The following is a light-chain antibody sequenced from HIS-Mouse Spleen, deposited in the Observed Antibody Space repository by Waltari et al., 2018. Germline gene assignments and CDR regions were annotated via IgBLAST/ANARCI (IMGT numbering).Light chain of an antibody. V-gene: IGKV4-1*01. CDR3: QQYYSTPYT. Sequence: DIVMTQSLDSLAVSLGERATINCKSSQSVLYSSNNKNYLAGYQQKPGQPPKLLIYWASTRESGVPDRFSGSGYGTDFTLTISSLQAEDVAVYYCQQYYSTPYTFGQGTKLEIK. J-gene: IGKJ2*01. CDR1: QSVLYSSNNKNY. CDR2: WAS.